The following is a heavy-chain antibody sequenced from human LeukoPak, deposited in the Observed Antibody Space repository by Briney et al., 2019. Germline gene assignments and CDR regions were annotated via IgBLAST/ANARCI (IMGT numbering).Heavy chain of an antibody. CDR1: GYTFTGYY. D-gene: IGHD3-22*01. CDR2: INTNSGGT. V-gene: IGHV1-2*02. J-gene: IGHJ4*02. CDR3: ARGLAVVAPFDF. Sequence: ASVTVSFTASGYTFTGYYIHWVRQAPGQGPEWMGWINTNSGGTNYGQKFQGRVTMTRDTSISTANMELSRLTSDDTAVYYCARGLAVVAPFDFWGQGTLVTVSS.